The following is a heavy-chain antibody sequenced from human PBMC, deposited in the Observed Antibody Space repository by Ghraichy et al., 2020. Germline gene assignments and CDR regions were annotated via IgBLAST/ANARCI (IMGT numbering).Heavy chain of an antibody. CDR1: GFSFSDFA. V-gene: IGHV3-49*03. J-gene: IGHJ3*01. CDR2: IRAVPFGGTT. CDR3: STGIDGHNTYAFNL. D-gene: IGHD5-24*01. Sequence: GGSLRLSCAASGFSFSDFAVSWFRQTPGKGLEWIGFIRAVPFGGTTEHAASVEGRFTISRDDSKSIAYLQANSLRIDDTAVYYCSTGIDGHNTYAFNLWGHGTMVTVSS.